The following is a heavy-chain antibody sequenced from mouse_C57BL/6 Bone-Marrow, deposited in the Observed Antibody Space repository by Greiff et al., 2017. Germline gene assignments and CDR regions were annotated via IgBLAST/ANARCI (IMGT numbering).Heavy chain of an antibody. CDR1: GYTFTSYG. CDR2: IYPRSGNT. D-gene: IGHD1-2*01. J-gene: IGHJ2*01. Sequence: QVHVQQSGAELARPGASVKLSCKASGYTFTSYGISWVKQRPGQGLEWIGEIYPRSGNTYYNEKFKGKATLTADKSSSTAYMELRSLTSEDSAVYFCARDRITTAYWGQGTTLTVSS. CDR3: ARDRITTAY. V-gene: IGHV1-81*01.